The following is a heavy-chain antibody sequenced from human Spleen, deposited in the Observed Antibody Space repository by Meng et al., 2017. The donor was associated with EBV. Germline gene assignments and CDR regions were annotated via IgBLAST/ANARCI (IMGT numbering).Heavy chain of an antibody. D-gene: IGHD3-16*01. CDR1: GGASRSSNW. CDR3: ASGGGVDDFRDY. Sequence: QQREAGAGEVLQPPEPSFLCSAVCGGASRSSNWWSWVRQHPGKGLEWIGQIYHSGSTNYNPSLKSRVIISVDTSKNQFSLKLRSVTAADTAVYYCASGGGVDDFRDYWGQGTLVTVSS. V-gene: IGHV4-4*03. J-gene: IGHJ4*02. CDR2: IYHSGST.